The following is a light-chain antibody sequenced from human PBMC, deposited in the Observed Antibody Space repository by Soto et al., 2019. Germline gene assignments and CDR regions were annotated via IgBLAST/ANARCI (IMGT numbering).Light chain of an antibody. CDR2: DAS. V-gene: IGKV1-5*01. CDR3: QQYKSYWT. J-gene: IGKJ1*01. CDR1: QSISSW. Sequence: DIQMTQSPSTLSASVGDRVTITCRASQSISSWLAWYQQKPGKAPKLLIYDASTSESGVPSRFSGSGSGTEFTLTINSLQPDDFATYYCQQYKSYWTFGQGTKVDIK.